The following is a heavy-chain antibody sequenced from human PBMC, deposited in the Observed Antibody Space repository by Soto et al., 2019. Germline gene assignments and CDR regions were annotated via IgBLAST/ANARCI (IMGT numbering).Heavy chain of an antibody. CDR2: INHSGST. V-gene: IGHV4-34*01. J-gene: IGHJ4*02. CDR3: ARGPYDCGGDCYSDFDY. D-gene: IGHD2-21*02. CDR1: GGSFSGYY. Sequence: QVPLQQWGAGLLKPSETLSLTCAVYGGSFSGYYWSWIRQPPGKGLEWIGEINHSGSTNYNPSLKSRVTISVDTSKNQFSLKLSSVTAADTAVYYCARGPYDCGGDCYSDFDYWGQGTLVTVSS.